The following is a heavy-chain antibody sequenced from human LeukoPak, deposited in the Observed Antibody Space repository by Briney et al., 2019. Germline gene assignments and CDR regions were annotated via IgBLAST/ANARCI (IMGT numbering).Heavy chain of an antibody. J-gene: IGHJ4*02. Sequence: SETLSLTCAVYGGSFSGYYWSWIRQPPGKGLEWIGEIHHSGSTNYNPSLKSRVTISVDTSKNQFSLKLSSVTAADTAVYYCARGGAVYDYVWGSYRYPDYWGQGTLVTVSS. CDR2: IHHSGST. CDR3: ARGGAVYDYVWGSYRYPDY. D-gene: IGHD3-16*02. V-gene: IGHV4-34*01. CDR1: GGSFSGYY.